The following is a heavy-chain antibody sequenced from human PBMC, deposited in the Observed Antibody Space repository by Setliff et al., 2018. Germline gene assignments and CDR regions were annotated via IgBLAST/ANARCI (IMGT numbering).Heavy chain of an antibody. J-gene: IGHJ4*02. CDR3: ARGAFDD. CDR2: INHSGTT. Sequence: SETLSLTCTVYGVSFSDYYWGWVRQSPGKGLDWIGEINHSGTTNYDPSLEGRISISVDTSKRQLSLKLTSVTAADMAVYYCARGAFDDWGRGTLVTVSS. V-gene: IGHV4-34*01. CDR1: GVSFSDYY.